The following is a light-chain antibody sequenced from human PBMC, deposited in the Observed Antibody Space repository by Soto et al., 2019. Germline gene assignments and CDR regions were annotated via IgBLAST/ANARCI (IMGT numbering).Light chain of an antibody. CDR1: QGISSY. J-gene: IGKJ1*01. Sequence: QLTQYTYSLSASVGDRVTITCRASQGISSYLAWYKQKPGKALKLLIYKASTLKSGVPSRFSGSGSGTEFTLTISSLQPDDFATYYCQHYNCYSEAFGQGTKVEI. V-gene: IGKV1-5*03. CDR2: KAS. CDR3: QHYNCYSEA.